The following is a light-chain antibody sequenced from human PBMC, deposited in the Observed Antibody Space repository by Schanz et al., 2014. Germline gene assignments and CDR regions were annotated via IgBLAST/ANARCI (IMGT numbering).Light chain of an antibody. CDR1: RSDIGSHNY. J-gene: IGLJ2*01. Sequence: QSALTQPASVSGYPGQSITISCTGTRSDIGSHNYVSWYQQHPGKAPKLMIYDVSDRPSGVSNRFSGSKSGNTAYLTISGLQAEDEADYYCSSYTSSSTPAFGGGTKLTVL. CDR2: DVS. CDR3: SSYTSSSTPA. V-gene: IGLV2-14*03.